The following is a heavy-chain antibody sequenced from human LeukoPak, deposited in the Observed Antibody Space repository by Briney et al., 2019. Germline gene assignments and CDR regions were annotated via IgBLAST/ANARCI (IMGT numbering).Heavy chain of an antibody. CDR1: GFSFSGSA. J-gene: IGHJ4*02. D-gene: IGHD4-17*01. CDR3: TRPSDGDYVGFDY. CDR2: IRSKAKNYAT. V-gene: IGHV3-73*01. Sequence: GGSLRLSCAASGFSFSGSAMHWVRQASRKGLEWVGRIRSKAKNYATAYAASVKGRFTISRDDSKNTAYLQMNSLITEDTAVYFCTRPSDGDYVGFDYWGQGTLVTVSS.